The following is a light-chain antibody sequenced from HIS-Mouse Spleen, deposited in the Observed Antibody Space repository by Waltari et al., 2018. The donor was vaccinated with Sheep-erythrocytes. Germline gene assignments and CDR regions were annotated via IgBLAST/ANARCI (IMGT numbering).Light chain of an antibody. CDR2: EGS. Sequence: HSALTQPASVSGSPGQSITISCTGTSSVVGSYNLVSWYQQHPGKAPKLMIYEGSKRPSGVSNRFSGSKSGNTASLTISGLQAEDEADYYCCSYAGSSTPWVFGGGTKLTVL. V-gene: IGLV2-23*01. CDR1: SSVVGSYNL. J-gene: IGLJ3*02. CDR3: CSYAGSSTPWV.